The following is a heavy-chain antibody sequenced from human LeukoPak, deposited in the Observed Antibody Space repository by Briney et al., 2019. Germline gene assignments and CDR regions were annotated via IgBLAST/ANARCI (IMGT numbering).Heavy chain of an antibody. CDR3: VRCSPYWYMDV. CDR2: ISSSGSTI. D-gene: IGHD2-15*01. V-gene: IGHV3-48*03. Sequence: QPGGSLRLSCAASGFTFSSYEMNWVRQAPGKGLEWVSYISSSGSTIYYADSVKGRFTISRDNSNNTLYLQMNNPRAEDTAIYYCVRCSPYWYMDVWGKGTTVTVSS. J-gene: IGHJ6*03. CDR1: GFTFSSYE.